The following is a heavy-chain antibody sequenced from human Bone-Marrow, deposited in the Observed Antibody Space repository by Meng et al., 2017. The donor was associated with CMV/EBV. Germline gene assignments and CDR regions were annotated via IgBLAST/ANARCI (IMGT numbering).Heavy chain of an antibody. D-gene: IGHD3-22*01. V-gene: IGHV4-59*01. CDR1: GGSISSYY. J-gene: IGHJ5*02. CDR3: ARDYYDSTPYRWFDP. CDR2: IYHSGST. Sequence: SETLSLTCTVSGGSISSYYWSWIRQPPGKGLEWIGYIYHSGSTNYNPSLKSRVTISVDTSKNQFSLKLSSVTAADTAVYYCARDYYDSTPYRWFDPWGQGTLVTVSS.